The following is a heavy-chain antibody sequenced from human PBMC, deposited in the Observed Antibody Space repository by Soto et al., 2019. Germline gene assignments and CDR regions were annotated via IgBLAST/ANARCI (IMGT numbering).Heavy chain of an antibody. V-gene: IGHV1-3*01. Sequence: QVQLVQSGAEVKKPGASVKVSCKASGYTFTSYAMHWVRQAPGQRLEWMGWINAGNGNTKYSQKFQGRVTITRDTPATTAYMELSTLNSEDRVVFYWARVPGYTYVYTWAQETLVPFSS. D-gene: IGHD5-18*01. J-gene: IGHJ5*02. CDR1: GYTFTSYA. CDR3: ARVPGYTYVYT. CDR2: INAGNGNT.